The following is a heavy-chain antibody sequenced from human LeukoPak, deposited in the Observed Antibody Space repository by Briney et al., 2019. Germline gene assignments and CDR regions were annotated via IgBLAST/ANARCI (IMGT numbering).Heavy chain of an antibody. CDR2: INPDGSDK. V-gene: IGHV3-7*03. CDR3: ARGIGSDGDYGDWFDP. CDR1: GFTFSSHW. D-gene: IGHD4-17*01. Sequence: GGSLRLSCEASGFTFSSHWMGWVRQTPGKGLEWVANINPDGSDKVYGDSVKGRFTISRDNAKNSLFLQMNSLRAEDTAVYYCARGIGSDGDYGDWFDPWGQGTLVAVSS. J-gene: IGHJ5*02.